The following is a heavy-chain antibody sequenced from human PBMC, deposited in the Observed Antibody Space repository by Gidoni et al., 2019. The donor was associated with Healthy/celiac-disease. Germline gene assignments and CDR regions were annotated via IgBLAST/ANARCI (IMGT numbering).Heavy chain of an antibody. V-gene: IGHV3-23*01. J-gene: IGHJ3*02. D-gene: IGHD3-3*01. CDR2: ISGSGGST. CDR3: AKDGGSHYDFWSGYNDAFDI. CDR1: GFLVSSYA. Sequence: EVQLLASGGGLVQPGGSLRPSCTASGFLVSSYAMSGVRQAPGQGLEWVSAISGSGGSTYYADSVKGRFTISRDNSKNTLYLQMNSLGAEDTAVYYCAKDGGSHYDFWSGYNDAFDIWGQGTMVTVSS.